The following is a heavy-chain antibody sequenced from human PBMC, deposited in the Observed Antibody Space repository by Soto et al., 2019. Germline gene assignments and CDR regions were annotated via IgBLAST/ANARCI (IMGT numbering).Heavy chain of an antibody. V-gene: IGHV3-48*01. J-gene: IGHJ5*02. CDR1: GFTFSSYA. D-gene: IGHD6-13*01. CDR3: ARHPERIAQIGWFDP. CDR2: ISSSSSTI. Sequence: AASGFTFSSYAMSWVRQAPGKGLEWVSAISSSSSTIYYADSVKGRFTISRDNAKNSLYLQMNSLRAEDTAVYYCARHPERIAQIGWFDPWGQGTLVTVSS.